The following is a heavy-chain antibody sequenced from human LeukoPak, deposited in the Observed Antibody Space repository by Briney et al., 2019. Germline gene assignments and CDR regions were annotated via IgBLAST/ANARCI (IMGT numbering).Heavy chain of an antibody. Sequence: ASVKVSCKASGYTFTSYYMHWVRQAPGQGLEWMGIINPSGGSTSYAQKFQGRVTMTRDMSTSTVYMELSSLRSEDTAVYYCAREDIVVVPAALFDYWGQGTLVTVSS. J-gene: IGHJ4*02. CDR2: INPSGGST. D-gene: IGHD2-2*01. CDR3: AREDIVVVPAALFDY. CDR1: GYTFTSYY. V-gene: IGHV1-46*01.